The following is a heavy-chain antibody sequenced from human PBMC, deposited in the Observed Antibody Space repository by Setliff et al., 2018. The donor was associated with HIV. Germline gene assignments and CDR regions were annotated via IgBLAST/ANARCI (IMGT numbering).Heavy chain of an antibody. CDR3: ARRIQN. CDR1: GVSISAYF. CDR2: IDNSGNT. Sequence: SETLSLTCAVSGVSISAYFWSWIRQSPEKGLEWIGYIDNSGNTNYSPSLKSRITISRDTSKNQFSLNLTSVTAADTAVYYCARRIQNWGQGTLVTVSS. V-gene: IGHV4-59*08. D-gene: IGHD5-18*01. J-gene: IGHJ4*02.